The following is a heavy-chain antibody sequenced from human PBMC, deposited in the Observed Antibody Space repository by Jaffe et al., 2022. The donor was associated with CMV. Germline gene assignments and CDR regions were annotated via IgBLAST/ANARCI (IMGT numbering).Heavy chain of an antibody. D-gene: IGHD1-26*01. CDR1: GFTFSSYS. CDR2: ISSSSSYI. J-gene: IGHJ4*02. Sequence: EVQLVESGGGLVKPGGSLRLSCAASGFTFSSYSMNWVRQAPGKGLEWVSSISSSSSYIYYADSVKGRFTISRDNAKNSLYLQMNSLRAEDTAVYYCARWTVGATQEGFDYWGQGTLVTVSS. CDR3: ARWTVGATQEGFDY. V-gene: IGHV3-21*01.